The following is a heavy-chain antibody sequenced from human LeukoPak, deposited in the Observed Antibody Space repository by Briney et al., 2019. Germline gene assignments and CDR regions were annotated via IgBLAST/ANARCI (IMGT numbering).Heavy chain of an antibody. V-gene: IGHV3-21*01. Sequence: PGGSLRLSCAASGFTFSSYSMNWVRQAPGKGLEWVSSISSSSYIYYADSVKGRFTISRDNSKKTLYLQMNSLRAEDTAVYYCARDRIGGEEYWGQGTLVTVSS. CDR3: ARDRIGGEEY. CDR2: ISSSSYI. D-gene: IGHD3-16*01. J-gene: IGHJ4*02. CDR1: GFTFSSYS.